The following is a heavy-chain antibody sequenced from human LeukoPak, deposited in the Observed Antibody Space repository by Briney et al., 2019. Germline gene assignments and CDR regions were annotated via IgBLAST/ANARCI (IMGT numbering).Heavy chain of an antibody. CDR3: ARGLIAAAEDY. CDR2: IYYSGST. CDR1: GGSISSGDYY. D-gene: IGHD6-13*01. V-gene: IGHV4-30-4*01. J-gene: IGHJ4*02. Sequence: SETLSLTCTVSGGSISSGDYYWSWIRQPPGKGLEWIGYIYYSGSTYYNPSLKSRVTISVDTSKNQFSLKLSSVTAADTAVYYCARGLIAAAEDYWGQGTLVTVSS.